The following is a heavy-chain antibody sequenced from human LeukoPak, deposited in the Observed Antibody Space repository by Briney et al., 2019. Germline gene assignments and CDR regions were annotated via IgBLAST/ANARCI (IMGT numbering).Heavy chain of an antibody. CDR2: IYYSGST. CDR3: ARDLLIITMIGDNWFDP. V-gene: IGHV4-34*01. CDR1: GGSFSGYY. J-gene: IGHJ5*02. Sequence: SETLSLTCAVYGGSFSGYYWSWIRQPPGKGLEWIGSIYYSGSTYYNPSLKSRVTISVDTSKNQFSLKLSSVTAADTAVYYCARDLLIITMIGDNWFDPWGQGTLVTVSS. D-gene: IGHD3-22*01.